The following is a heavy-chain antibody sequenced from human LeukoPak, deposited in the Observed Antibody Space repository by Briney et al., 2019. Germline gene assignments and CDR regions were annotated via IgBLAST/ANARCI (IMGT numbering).Heavy chain of an antibody. J-gene: IGHJ5*02. D-gene: IGHD6-13*01. Sequence: SETLSLTSAVSGGSISSGGYSWSWIRQPPGKGLEWIGYIYHSGSTYYNPSLKSRVTISVDRSKNQFSLKLSSVTAADTAVYYCAREVAAAGTSFSPGMYNWFDPWGQGTLVTVSS. CDR1: GGSISSGGYS. V-gene: IGHV4-30-2*01. CDR2: IYHSGST. CDR3: AREVAAAGTSFSPGMYNWFDP.